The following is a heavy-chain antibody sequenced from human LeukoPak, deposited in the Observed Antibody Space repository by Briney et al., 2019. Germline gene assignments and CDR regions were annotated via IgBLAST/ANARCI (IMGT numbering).Heavy chain of an antibody. CDR3: ARAPSEIGGYYPEYFRH. CDR2: IKSDGST. CDR1: GFTFSSYW. D-gene: IGHD3-22*01. V-gene: IGHV3-74*01. Sequence: PGGSLRLSCAAPGFTFSSYWMHWVRQAPGKGLVWVSRIKSDGSTNYADSVKGRFTISRDNAKNTVSLQMNSLRAEDTGVYYCARAPSEIGGYYPEYFRHWGLGTLVTVSS. J-gene: IGHJ1*01.